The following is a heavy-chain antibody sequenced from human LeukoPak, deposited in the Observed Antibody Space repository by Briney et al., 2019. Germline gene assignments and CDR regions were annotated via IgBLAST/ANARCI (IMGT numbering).Heavy chain of an antibody. V-gene: IGHV3-7*01. Sequence: GGSLRLSCAASGFTFSSYSMSWVRQAPGEGLEWVANIKEDESEKYYVDSVKGRFTISRDNAKNSLYLQMNSLRAEDTAVYYCAKSYYGSGSYYNVRSYYYMDVWGKGTTVTISS. J-gene: IGHJ6*03. CDR1: GFTFSSYS. CDR2: IKEDESEK. D-gene: IGHD3-10*01. CDR3: AKSYYGSGSYYNVRSYYYMDV.